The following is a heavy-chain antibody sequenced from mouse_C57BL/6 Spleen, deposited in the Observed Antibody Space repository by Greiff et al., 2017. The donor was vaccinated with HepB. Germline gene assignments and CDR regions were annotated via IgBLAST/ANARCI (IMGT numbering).Heavy chain of an antibody. CDR1: GYAFSSYW. CDR2: IYPGDGDT. Sequence: QVQLQQSGAELVKPGASVKISCKASGYAFSSYWMNWVKQRPGKGLEWIGQIYPGDGDTNYNGKFKGKATLTADKSSSTAYMQLSSLTSEDSAVYFCARGGVYYGYDYFDYWGQGTTLTVSS. V-gene: IGHV1-80*01. D-gene: IGHD2-2*01. J-gene: IGHJ2*01. CDR3: ARGGVYYGYDYFDY.